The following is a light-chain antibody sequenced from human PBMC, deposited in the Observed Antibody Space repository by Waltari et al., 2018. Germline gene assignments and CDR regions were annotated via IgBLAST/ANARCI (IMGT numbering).Light chain of an antibody. J-gene: IGLJ2*01. CDR2: LNSVGSH. Sequence: QPVLTQSPSASASLGASVKLTCTLSSGHSSYAIAWHQQQQGKAPRFLLRLNSVGSHIKGDGIPDRFSGSSSGAGRYLTISNLQSEDEADYYCQTWTAGIRVFGGGTRLTVL. CDR1: SGHSSYA. CDR3: QTWTAGIRV. V-gene: IGLV4-69*01.